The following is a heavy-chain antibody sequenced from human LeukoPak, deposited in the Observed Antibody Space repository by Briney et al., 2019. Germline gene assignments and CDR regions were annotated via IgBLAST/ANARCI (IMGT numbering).Heavy chain of an antibody. CDR1: GGSFSGYY. J-gene: IGHJ4*02. V-gene: IGHV4-34*01. CDR2: INHSGST. D-gene: IGHD3-22*01. Sequence: PSETLSLTCAVYGGSFSGYYWSWIRQPPGKGLEWIGEINHSGSTNYNPSLKSRVTISVDTSKNQFSLKLSSVTAADTAVYYCARGQDYYDSSVLGYWGQGTLVTVSS. CDR3: ARGQDYYDSSVLGY.